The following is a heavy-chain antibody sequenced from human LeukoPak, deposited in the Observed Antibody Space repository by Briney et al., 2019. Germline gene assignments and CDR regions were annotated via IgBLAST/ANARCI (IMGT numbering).Heavy chain of an antibody. V-gene: IGHV3-23*01. CDR1: GFTFSSYA. Sequence: GGSLRLSCAASGFTFSSYAMSWVRQAPGKGLEWVSAISGSGGSTYYADSVKGRFTISRDNSKNTLYLQMNSLRAEDTAVYYCAKALRDGHLSIGGYWGQGTLVTVSS. CDR2: ISGSGGST. D-gene: IGHD5-24*01. J-gene: IGHJ4*02. CDR3: AKALRDGHLSIGGY.